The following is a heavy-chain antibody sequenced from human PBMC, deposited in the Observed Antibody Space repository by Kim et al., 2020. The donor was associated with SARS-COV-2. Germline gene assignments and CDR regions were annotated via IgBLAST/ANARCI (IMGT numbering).Heavy chain of an antibody. CDR2: IYYSGST. CDR1: GGSISSAGYY. J-gene: IGHJ3*02. V-gene: IGHV4-31*03. CDR3: ARDSLGRGWGSAFDI. Sequence: SETLSLTCTVSGGSISSAGYYWSWIRQHPGKGLEWIGYIYYSGSTFYNPSLKSRVTISIDTSKNQFSLKLNSMTAADTAVYFCARDSLGRGWGSAFDIWGQGTMVNVSS. D-gene: IGHD6-19*01.